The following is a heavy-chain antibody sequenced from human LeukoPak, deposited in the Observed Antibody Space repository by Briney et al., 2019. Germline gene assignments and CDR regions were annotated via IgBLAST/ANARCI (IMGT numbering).Heavy chain of an antibody. D-gene: IGHD4-17*01. CDR3: AKDLVTVTKGFDI. J-gene: IGHJ3*02. CDR2: ISGMGTA. V-gene: IGHV4-4*07. Sequence: SETLSLTCTVSGGSMRSYFWTWVRQPAGRGLEWIGRISGMGTAYSNPSLGSRITISLDTSNNQFSLKVISVTAADTAVYYCAKDLVTVTKGFDIWGQGTMVSVSS. CDR1: GGSMRSYF.